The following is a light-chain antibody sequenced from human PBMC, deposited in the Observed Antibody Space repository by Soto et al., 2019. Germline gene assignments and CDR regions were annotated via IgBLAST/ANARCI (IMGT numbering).Light chain of an antibody. CDR1: QSVSSTY. CDR3: QKFDSSSRYT. V-gene: IGKV3-20*01. Sequence: EIVLTQSPGTLSLSPGERATLSCRASQSVSSTYLAWYQQKPGQAPRLVIYGASNRATDFPDRFSRSGSGTDFTLTISRLETEDFAVYYCQKFDSSSRYTFGQATKLDIK. J-gene: IGKJ2*01. CDR2: GAS.